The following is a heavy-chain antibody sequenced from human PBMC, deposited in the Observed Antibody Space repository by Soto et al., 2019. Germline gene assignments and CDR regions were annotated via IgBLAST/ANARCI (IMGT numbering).Heavy chain of an antibody. D-gene: IGHD6-13*01. CDR2: ISYDGSNK. V-gene: IGHV3-30*18. Sequence: QVQLVESGGGVVQPGRSLRLSCAASGFTFSSYGMHWVRQAPGKGLEWVAVISYDGSNKYYADSVKGRFTISRDNSKNTLYLQMNSLRAEVTAVYYCAKSTAAAGRRWFDPWGQGTLVTVSS. CDR1: GFTFSSYG. CDR3: AKSTAAAGRRWFDP. J-gene: IGHJ5*02.